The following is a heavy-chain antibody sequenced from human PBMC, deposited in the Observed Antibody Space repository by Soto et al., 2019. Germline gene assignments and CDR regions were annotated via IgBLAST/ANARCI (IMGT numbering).Heavy chain of an antibody. CDR3: ARGGLGYCSGGSCYSAELSRYYYGMDV. CDR2: IYYSGAT. CDR1: GGSISSSGYY. Sequence: QVQLQESGPGLVKPSQTLSLTCTVSGGSISSSGYYWSWIRQHPGKGLEWIGYIYYSGATYYNPSLKGRVTVSVDTSKNQCSLERSSVTAADTAVYYCARGGLGYCSGGSCYSAELSRYYYGMDVWGQGTTVTVSS. D-gene: IGHD2-15*01. J-gene: IGHJ6*02. V-gene: IGHV4-31*03.